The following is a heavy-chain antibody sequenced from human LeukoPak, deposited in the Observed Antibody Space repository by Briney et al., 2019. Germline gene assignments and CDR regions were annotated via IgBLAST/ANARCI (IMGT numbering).Heavy chain of an antibody. Sequence: PGRSLRLSCAASGFTFSIYWMHWVRQAPGKGLDWVSRINSDASSTTYADSVKGRFTISRDTARNTLYLQMNSLRAEDTAVYYCARVGYSYGSYYFDYWGQGTLVTVSS. D-gene: IGHD5-18*01. CDR2: INSDASST. CDR1: GFTFSIYW. CDR3: ARVGYSYGSYYFDY. V-gene: IGHV3-74*01. J-gene: IGHJ4*02.